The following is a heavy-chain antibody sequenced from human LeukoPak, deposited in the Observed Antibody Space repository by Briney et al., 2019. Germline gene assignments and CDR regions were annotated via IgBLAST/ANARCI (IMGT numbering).Heavy chain of an antibody. V-gene: IGHV3-30*02. CDR3: VRDLAYAFDI. Sequence: GGSLRLSCAASGFTFSSYGMHWVRQAPGKGLEWVAFIRYDGSNKYYADSVKGRFTISRDNSKNTLYLQMNSLRAEDTAVYYCVRDLAYAFDIWGQGTMVTVSS. CDR1: GFTFSSYG. J-gene: IGHJ3*02. CDR2: IRYDGSNK.